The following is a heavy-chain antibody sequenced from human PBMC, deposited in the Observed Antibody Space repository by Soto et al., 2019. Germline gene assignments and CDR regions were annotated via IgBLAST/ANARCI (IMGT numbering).Heavy chain of an antibody. J-gene: IGHJ4*02. V-gene: IGHV4-59*01. CDR3: AREYPVHSAYFDY. CDR1: GASISSYY. CDR2: MYYSGSA. D-gene: IGHD1-26*01. Sequence: PSETLSLTCTVSGASISSYYWSWIRQPPGKGLEWIGYMYYSGSANYNPSLRSRVTISVDISNNQFSLNLNSVTAADTAVYYCAREYPVHSAYFDYWGQGILLTVSS.